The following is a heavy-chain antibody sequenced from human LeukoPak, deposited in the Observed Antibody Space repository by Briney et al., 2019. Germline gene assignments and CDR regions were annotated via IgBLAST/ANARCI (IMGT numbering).Heavy chain of an antibody. J-gene: IGHJ4*02. V-gene: IGHV4-39*01. CDR3: ASGGSCYDY. D-gene: IGHD2-2*01. CDR1: GGSISSSSYY. CDR2: IYYTGST. Sequence: PSETLSLTCTVSGGSISSSSYYWGWIRQPPGKGLEWIATIYYTGSTYYNPALESRVTISVDTSKNQFSLKLTSVTAADTAVYYCASGGSCYDYWGQGTLVTVSS.